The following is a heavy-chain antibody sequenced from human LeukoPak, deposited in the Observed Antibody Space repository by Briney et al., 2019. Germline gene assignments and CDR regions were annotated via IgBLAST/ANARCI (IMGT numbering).Heavy chain of an antibody. D-gene: IGHD3-22*01. CDR1: GVSISSYY. V-gene: IGHV4-59*01. CDR2: IYYSGSN. CDR3: AQHYDSSGYYSLYGDAFDI. Sequence: SETLSLTCTASGVSISSYYLSWIRQPPGKGLEWIGYIYYSGSNNYNPSLKSRVTISVDTSKNQFSLKMSSVTDADTAVYYCAQHYDSSGYYSLYGDAFDIWGQGTMVTVSS. J-gene: IGHJ3*02.